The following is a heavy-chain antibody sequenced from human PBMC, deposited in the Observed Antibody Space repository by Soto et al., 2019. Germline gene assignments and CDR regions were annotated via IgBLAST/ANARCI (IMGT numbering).Heavy chain of an antibody. V-gene: IGHV4-30-4*01. CDR1: GGSISSGDYY. J-gene: IGHJ4*02. CDR3: ARGLTIFGVVQI. CDR2: IYYSGST. Sequence: SETLSLTCTVSGGSISSGDYYWSWIRQPPGKGLEWIGYIYYSGSTYYNPSLKSRVTISVDTSKNQFSLKLSSVTAADTAVYYCARGLTIFGVVQIWGQGTLVTVS. D-gene: IGHD3-3*01.